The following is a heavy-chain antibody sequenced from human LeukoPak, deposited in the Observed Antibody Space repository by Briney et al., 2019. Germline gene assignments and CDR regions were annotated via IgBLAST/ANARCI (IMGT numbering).Heavy chain of an antibody. CDR1: GGSFSGYY. CDR2: IYYSGST. V-gene: IGHV4-59*01. J-gene: IGHJ3*02. Sequence: SETLSLTCAVYGGSFSGYYWSWIRQPPGKGLEWIGYIYYSGSTNYNPSLKSRVTISVDTSKNQFSLKLSSVTAADTAVYYCARPYRGAFDIWGQGTMVTVSS. D-gene: IGHD1-26*01. CDR3: ARPYRGAFDI.